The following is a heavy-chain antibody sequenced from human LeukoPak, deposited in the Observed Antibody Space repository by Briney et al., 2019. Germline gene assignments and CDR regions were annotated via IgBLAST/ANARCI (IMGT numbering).Heavy chain of an antibody. V-gene: IGHV4-34*01. CDR2: INHSGST. Sequence: PSETLSITCAVYGGSFSGYYWSWIRQPPGKGLEWIGEINHSGSTNYNPSLKSRVTISVDTSKNQFSLKLSSVTAADTAVYYCARNSYGSGSTGRCIDYWGQGTLVTVSS. CDR3: ARNSYGSGSTGRCIDY. CDR1: GGSFSGYY. J-gene: IGHJ4*02. D-gene: IGHD3-10*01.